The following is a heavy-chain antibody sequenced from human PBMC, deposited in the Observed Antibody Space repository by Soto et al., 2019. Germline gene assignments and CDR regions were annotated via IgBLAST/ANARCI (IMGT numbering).Heavy chain of an antibody. CDR1: GYTFTSYA. V-gene: IGHV1-3*01. CDR3: ARCYSSGWFDY. CDR2: INAGNGNT. J-gene: IGHJ4*02. Sequence: QVQLVQSGAEVKKPGASVKVSCKASGYTFTSYAMHWVRQAPGQRLEWMGWINAGNGNTKYSQKFQGRVTITRDTSAGTAYMELSSLRSEDTAVYYCARCYSSGWFDYWGQGTLVTVSS. D-gene: IGHD6-19*01.